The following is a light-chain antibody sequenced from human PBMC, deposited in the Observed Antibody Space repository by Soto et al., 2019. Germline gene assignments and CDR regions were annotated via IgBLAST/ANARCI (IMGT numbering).Light chain of an antibody. CDR1: QTISFS. Sequence: DIPMNQSPSTLSASVGDRVTITCRASQTISFSLAWYPQKTGKAPKLLIYDASTLQSGVPSRLRGSGSGTEFILTISGLQPDDVATDYCQQYHGYSLTFGQGTKVDIK. CDR3: QQYHGYSLT. V-gene: IGKV1-5*01. J-gene: IGKJ1*01. CDR2: DAS.